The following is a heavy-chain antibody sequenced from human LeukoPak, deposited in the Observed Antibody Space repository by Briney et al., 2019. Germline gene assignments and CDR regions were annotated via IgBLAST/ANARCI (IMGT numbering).Heavy chain of an antibody. CDR3: AKEEGSYDFWSGYSPDYFDY. CDR2: ISGSGGST. D-gene: IGHD3-3*01. J-gene: IGHJ4*02. Sequence: GGSLRLSCAASGFTFSSYAMSWVRQAPGKGLEWVSAISGSGGSTYYADSVKGRFTISRDNSKNTLYLQMNSLRAEDTAVYYCAKEEGSYDFWSGYSPDYFDYWGQGTLVTVSS. V-gene: IGHV3-23*01. CDR1: GFTFSSYA.